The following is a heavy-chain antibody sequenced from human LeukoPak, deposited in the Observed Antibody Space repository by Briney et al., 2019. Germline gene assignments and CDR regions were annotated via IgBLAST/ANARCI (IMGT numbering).Heavy chain of an antibody. Sequence: GASVKVSCKASGYTFTSYYMHWVRQAPGQGLEWMGIINPSGGSTSYAQKFQGRVTMTRDTSTSTVYMELGSLRSEDTAVYYCARDLVQLERRGWFDPWGQGTLVTVSS. D-gene: IGHD1-1*01. V-gene: IGHV1-46*01. CDR3: ARDLVQLERRGWFDP. CDR1: GYTFTSYY. J-gene: IGHJ5*02. CDR2: INPSGGST.